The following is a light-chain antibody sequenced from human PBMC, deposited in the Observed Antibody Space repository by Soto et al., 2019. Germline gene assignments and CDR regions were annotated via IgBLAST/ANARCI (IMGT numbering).Light chain of an antibody. CDR1: QSVGNSF. J-gene: IGKJ5*01. CDR2: DTS. CDR3: QHRINWPLT. V-gene: IGKV3D-20*02. Sequence: EVVLTQSPGTLSLSPGGRATLSCRASQSVGNSFVAWYQQKPGQPPRLLIYDTSKRATGIPDRFSGSVSGTDFTLTISSLEPEDIAVYYCQHRINWPLTFGQGTRLE.